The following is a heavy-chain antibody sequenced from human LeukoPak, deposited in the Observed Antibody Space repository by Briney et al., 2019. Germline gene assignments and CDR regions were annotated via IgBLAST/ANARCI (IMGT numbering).Heavy chain of an antibody. J-gene: IGHJ6*03. CDR2: IYTSGST. CDR1: GGSSSSGSYY. D-gene: IGHD2-2*01. CDR3: ARAVCSSTSCYPPLLYYYYYYMDV. V-gene: IGHV4-61*02. Sequence: PSETLSLTCTVSGGSSSSGSYYWSWIRQPAGKGLEWIGRIYTSGSTNYNPSLKRRVTIAVDTSKNQFSLKLSSVTAADTAVYYCARAVCSSTSCYPPLLYYYYYYMDVWGKGTTVTVSS.